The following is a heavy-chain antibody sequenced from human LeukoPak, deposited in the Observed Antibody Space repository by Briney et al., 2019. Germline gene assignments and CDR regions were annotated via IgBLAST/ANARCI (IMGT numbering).Heavy chain of an antibody. D-gene: IGHD2-2*02. Sequence: GGSLRLSCAASGFTFSSYSMDWVRQAPGKGLEWVSSISSSSSYIYYADSVKGRFTISRDNAKNSLYLQMNSLRAEDTAVYYCARVYCSSSSCYSDYWGQGTLVTVSS. CDR2: ISSSSSYI. CDR1: GFTFSSYS. CDR3: ARVYCSSSSCYSDY. V-gene: IGHV3-21*01. J-gene: IGHJ4*02.